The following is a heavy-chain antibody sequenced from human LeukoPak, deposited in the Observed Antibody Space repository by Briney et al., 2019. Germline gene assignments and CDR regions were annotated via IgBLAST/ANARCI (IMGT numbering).Heavy chain of an antibody. CDR1: GGSFSGYY. V-gene: IGHV4-34*01. CDR2: INHSGST. CDR3: ARSPAYCGGDCPTGGAFDI. Sequence: SEALSLTCAVYGGSFSGYYWSWIRQPPGKGLEWIGEINHSGSTNYNPSLKSRVTISVDTSKNQFSLKLNSVTAADTALYYCARSPAYCGGDCPTGGAFDIWDQGTTVTVSS. J-gene: IGHJ3*02. D-gene: IGHD2-21*02.